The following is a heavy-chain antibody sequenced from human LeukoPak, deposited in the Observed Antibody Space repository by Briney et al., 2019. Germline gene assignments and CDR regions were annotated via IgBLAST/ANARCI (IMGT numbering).Heavy chain of an antibody. CDR1: GFTFSNYA. V-gene: IGHV3-23*01. Sequence: GGSLRLSCAASGFTFSNYAMSWVRQAPGKGLEWVSAISDSGCSTYYADSVKGRFTISRDNSKNTLYLQMNSLRAEDTAVYYCAKDMGSGRGYDAFDIWGQGTMVTVSS. J-gene: IGHJ3*02. D-gene: IGHD6-19*01. CDR3: AKDMGSGRGYDAFDI. CDR2: ISDSGCST.